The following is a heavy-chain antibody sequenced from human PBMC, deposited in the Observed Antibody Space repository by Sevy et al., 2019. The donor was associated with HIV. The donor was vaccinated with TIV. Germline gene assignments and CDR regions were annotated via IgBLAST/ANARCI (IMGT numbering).Heavy chain of an antibody. J-gene: IGHJ4*02. CDR2: IKSEIDGGTT. D-gene: IGHD3-10*01. V-gene: IGHV3-15*01. Sequence: GGSLRLSCAGSGFTLNNAWMSWVRQAPGKGLEWVGRIKSEIDGGTTDYAAPVKGRFTISRDDSKNTLFLQMNSLKTEDTAVYYCTRGIWFGEFSAYYFDSWGQGTLVTVSS. CDR3: TRGIWFGEFSAYYFDS. CDR1: GFTLNNAW.